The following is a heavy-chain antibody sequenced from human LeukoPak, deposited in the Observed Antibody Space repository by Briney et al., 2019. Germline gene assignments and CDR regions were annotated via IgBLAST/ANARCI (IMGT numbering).Heavy chain of an antibody. CDR3: ARGYGVYVY. CDR1: GFTVSSNY. Sequence: PGGSLRLSCAASGFTVSSNYMTWVRQAPGQVLEWVSVIYFGGTTYYADSVKGRFTISRDNSKNTVYLQMNSLRVEDTAVYYCARGYGVYVYWGQGTLVTVSS. D-gene: IGHD4-17*01. J-gene: IGHJ4*02. CDR2: IYFGGTT. V-gene: IGHV3-53*01.